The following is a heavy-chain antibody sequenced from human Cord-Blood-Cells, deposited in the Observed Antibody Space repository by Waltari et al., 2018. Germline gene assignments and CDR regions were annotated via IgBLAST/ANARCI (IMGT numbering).Heavy chain of an antibody. CDR1: GYPFTSYA. CDR2: MNPNSGNT. Sequence: QVQLVQSGAEVTKPGASVTVSCQASGYPFTSYAINWVRQATGQGLEWMGWMNPNSGNTGYAQKFQGRVTITRNTSISTAYMELSSLRSEDTAVYYCARDSGSSADFDYWGQGTLVTVSS. V-gene: IGHV1-8*03. J-gene: IGHJ4*02. CDR3: ARDSGSSADFDY. D-gene: IGHD1-26*01.